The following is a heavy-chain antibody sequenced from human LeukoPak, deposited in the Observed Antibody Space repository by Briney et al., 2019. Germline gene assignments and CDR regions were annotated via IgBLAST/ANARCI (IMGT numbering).Heavy chain of an antibody. CDR2: ISDSGGNT. CDR3: ARHRSSWLIDY. J-gene: IGHJ4*02. V-gene: IGHV3-23*01. Sequence: GGSLRLSCAASGFTFNSYAMSWVRQAPWERLQWVSGISDSGGNTYYADSVRGRFTISRDNPKNTLYLQMNSLRAEDTAVYYCARHRSSWLIDYWGQGTLVTVSS. CDR1: GFTFNSYA. D-gene: IGHD6-6*01.